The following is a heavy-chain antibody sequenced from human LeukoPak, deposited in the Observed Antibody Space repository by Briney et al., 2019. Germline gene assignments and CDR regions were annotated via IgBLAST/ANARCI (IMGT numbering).Heavy chain of an antibody. Sequence: GGSLRLSCAASGFTFSSYRMNWVRQAPGKGLEWVSSISPSSGYMYYADSVKGRFTISRDNAKNSLYLQMNSLRAEDTAVYYCATYSGSYSLDYWGQGTLVTVSS. J-gene: IGHJ4*02. D-gene: IGHD1-26*01. CDR3: ATYSGSYSLDY. V-gene: IGHV3-21*01. CDR2: ISPSSGYM. CDR1: GFTFSSYR.